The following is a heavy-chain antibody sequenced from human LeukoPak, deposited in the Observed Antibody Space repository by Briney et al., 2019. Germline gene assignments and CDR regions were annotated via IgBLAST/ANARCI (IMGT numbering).Heavy chain of an antibody. V-gene: IGHV3-53*01. CDR3: ARVRSDTSGWYHFDY. Sequence: PGGSPRLSCAASGITVSNNYMSWVRQAPGKGLEWASIIYGDGRTYYADSVKGRFTISRDNSKNTLYLQMNSLRPEDTAVYYCARVRSDTSGWYHFDYWGQGTLVTVSS. J-gene: IGHJ4*02. D-gene: IGHD6-19*01. CDR1: GITVSNNY. CDR2: IYGDGRT.